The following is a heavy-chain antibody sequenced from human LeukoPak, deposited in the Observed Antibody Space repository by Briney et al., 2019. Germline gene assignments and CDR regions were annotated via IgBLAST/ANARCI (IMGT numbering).Heavy chain of an antibody. CDR3: TRRGDYYGSGHMDV. V-gene: IGHV3-49*02. J-gene: IGHJ6*03. D-gene: IGHD3-10*01. Sequence: EYAASVKGRFTISRDDSKSIAYLQMNSLKTEDTAVYYFTRRGDYYGSGHMDVWGKGTTVTISS.